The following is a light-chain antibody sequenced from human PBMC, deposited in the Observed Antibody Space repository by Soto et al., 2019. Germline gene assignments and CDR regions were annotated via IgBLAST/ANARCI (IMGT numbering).Light chain of an antibody. CDR3: QQYGSSLFT. CDR1: QSVSSKY. CDR2: GTS. Sequence: DIVLTQSPGTPSLSPGERATLSCRASQSVSSKYLAWYQQKPGQPPRVLIYGTSISATGIPERFSGGGSGTDFTLTITRLESEDFAVYYCQQYGSSLFTFGPVTKVDF. J-gene: IGKJ3*01. V-gene: IGKV3-20*01.